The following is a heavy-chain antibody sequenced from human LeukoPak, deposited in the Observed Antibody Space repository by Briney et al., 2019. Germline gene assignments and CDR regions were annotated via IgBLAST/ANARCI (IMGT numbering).Heavy chain of an antibody. D-gene: IGHD6-19*01. CDR1: GFTFSSYG. Sequence: HPGGSLRLSCAASGFTFSSYGMHWVRQAPGKGLEWVAVIWYDGSNKYYADSVKGRFTISRVNSKNTLYLQMNSLRAEDTAVYYCARDQKRAVAGGFNYWGQGTLVTVSS. CDR3: ARDQKRAVAGGFNY. V-gene: IGHV3-33*01. CDR2: IWYDGSNK. J-gene: IGHJ4*02.